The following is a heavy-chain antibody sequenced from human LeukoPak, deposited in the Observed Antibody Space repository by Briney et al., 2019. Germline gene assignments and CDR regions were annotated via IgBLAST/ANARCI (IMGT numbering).Heavy chain of an antibody. J-gene: IGHJ4*02. CDR3: ARRRRGTTSYILTT. CDR1: GSTFSSYS. Sequence: GGSLRLSCVASGSTFSSYSMHWVRQAPGTGLEWVSSISGSSTFIYYADSVKGRFTISRDNAKNSLYLQMDSLRADDTAVYYCARRRRGTTSYILTTWGQGTLVTVSS. CDR2: ISGSSTFI. D-gene: IGHD3-9*01. V-gene: IGHV3-21*01.